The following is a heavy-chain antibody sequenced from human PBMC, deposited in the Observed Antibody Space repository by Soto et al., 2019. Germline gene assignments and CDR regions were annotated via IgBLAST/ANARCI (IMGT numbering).Heavy chain of an antibody. CDR2: INHSGST. D-gene: IGHD6-13*01. V-gene: IGHV4-34*01. Sequence: PSETLSLTCAVYGGSFSGYYWSWIRQPPGKGLEWIGEINHSGSTNYNPSLKSRVTISVDTSKNQFSLKLSSVTAADTAVYYCARGEAAAAAWFDPWGQGTLVTVSS. J-gene: IGHJ5*02. CDR1: GGSFSGYY. CDR3: ARGEAAAAAWFDP.